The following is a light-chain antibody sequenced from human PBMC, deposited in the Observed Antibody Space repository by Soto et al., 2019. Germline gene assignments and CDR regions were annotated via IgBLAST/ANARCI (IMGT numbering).Light chain of an antibody. CDR2: AES. CDR3: QKSYARRRT. J-gene: IGKJ1*01. CDR1: QVSSTF. Sequence: DIHITQSPSYVSEYLGDRVTITRLSRQVSSTFLHWYQQNTGKAPRLMIYAESRLQSRVPASFSGSGVETEFTLNITRRQPDELGIYYCQKSYARRRTFGQGTTG. V-gene: IGKV1-39*01.